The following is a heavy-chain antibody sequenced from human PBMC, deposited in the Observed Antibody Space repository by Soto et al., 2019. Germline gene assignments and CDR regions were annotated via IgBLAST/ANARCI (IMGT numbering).Heavy chain of an antibody. V-gene: IGHV3-21*01. J-gene: IGHJ5*02. CDR2: ISSNSAYI. CDR1: GFTFRSFT. CDR3: TRDASRDSSARGWFDP. D-gene: IGHD6-13*01. Sequence: GGSLRLSCAASGFTFRSFTMNWVRQAPGKGLEWVSTISSNSAYIYYTDALRGRFTISRDNAKNSLHLQMYSLRAEDTAVYYCTRDASRDSSARGWFDPWGPGTLVTVSS.